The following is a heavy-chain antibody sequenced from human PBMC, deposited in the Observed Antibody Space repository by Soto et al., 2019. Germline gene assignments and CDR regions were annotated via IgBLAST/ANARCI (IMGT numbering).Heavy chain of an antibody. CDR1: GFTFSSYA. Sequence: GSLRLSCAASGFTFSSYAMSWVRQAPGKGLEWVSAISGSGGSTYYADSVKGRFTISRDNSKNTLYLQMNSLRAEDTAVYYCAKFSLEGILTGYYPDFDYWGQGTLVTVSS. D-gene: IGHD3-9*01. J-gene: IGHJ4*02. V-gene: IGHV3-23*01. CDR3: AKFSLEGILTGYYPDFDY. CDR2: ISGSGGST.